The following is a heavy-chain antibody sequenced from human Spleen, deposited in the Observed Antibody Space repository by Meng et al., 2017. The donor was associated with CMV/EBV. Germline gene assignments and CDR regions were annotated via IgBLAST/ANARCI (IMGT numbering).Heavy chain of an antibody. CDR2: INWNGDST. V-gene: IGHV3-20*04. J-gene: IGHJ4*02. D-gene: IGHD2-2*01. Sequence: GESLKISCAASGFSFDDDGMSWVRQGPGKGLEWVSRINWNGDSTGYGDSVKGRFTISRDNAKNSLYLQMNSLRAEDTALYYCAKDIGCSSTSCYPDYWGQGTLVTVSS. CDR1: GFSFDDDG. CDR3: AKDIGCSSTSCYPDY.